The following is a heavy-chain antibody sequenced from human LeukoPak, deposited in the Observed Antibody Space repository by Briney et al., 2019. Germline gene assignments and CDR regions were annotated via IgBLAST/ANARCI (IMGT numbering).Heavy chain of an antibody. Sequence: PGGSLRLSCAASGFTFSSYNMNWVRQAPGKGLEWVSSISSGSSYIYYADSVKGRFTISRDNAKNSLYLQMNSLRAEDTAVYYCARATNWIYDCWGQGTLVTVSS. CDR1: GFTFSSYN. D-gene: IGHD5-24*01. CDR3: ARATNWIYDC. CDR2: ISSGSSYI. V-gene: IGHV3-21*01. J-gene: IGHJ4*02.